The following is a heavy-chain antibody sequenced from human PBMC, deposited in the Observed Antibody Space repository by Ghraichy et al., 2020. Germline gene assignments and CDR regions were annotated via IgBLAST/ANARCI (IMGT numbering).Heavy chain of an antibody. D-gene: IGHD1-14*01. Sequence: GGSLRLSCAASGFTFSSFAMSWARQAPGKGLEWVSAISVNGDTTYYADSVKGWFTISRDISKNTLYLQMNSLRSEDTAVYYCAKVVTNHLGVVGYYFDYWGQGTLVTVSS. CDR3: AKVVTNHLGVVGYYFDY. V-gene: IGHV3-23*01. CDR2: ISVNGDTT. CDR1: GFTFSSFA. J-gene: IGHJ4*02.